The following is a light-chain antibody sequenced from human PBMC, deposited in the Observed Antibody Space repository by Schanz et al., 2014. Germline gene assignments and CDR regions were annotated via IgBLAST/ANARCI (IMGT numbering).Light chain of an antibody. CDR2: DVS. CDR3: SSYAGSNTVV. Sequence: QSALTQPASVSGSPGQSITISCTGTSSDLGGYNYVSWYQQYPGKAPKLIIYDVSNRPSGVSNRFSGSKSGNTASLTISGLQAEDEADYYCSSYAGSNTVVFGGGTKLTVL. CDR1: SSDLGGYNY. J-gene: IGLJ2*01. V-gene: IGLV2-14*01.